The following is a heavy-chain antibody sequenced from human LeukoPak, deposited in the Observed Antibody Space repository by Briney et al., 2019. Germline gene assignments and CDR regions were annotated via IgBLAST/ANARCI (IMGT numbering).Heavy chain of an antibody. Sequence: PSETLSLTCTVSGGSISSSSYYWGWIRQPPGKGLEWIGSIYYSGSTYYNPSLKSRVTISVDTSKNQFSLKLRSVTAADTAVYYCAREGSSSPFDYWGQGTLVTVSS. D-gene: IGHD6-6*01. CDR1: GGSISSSSYY. CDR2: IYYSGST. V-gene: IGHV4-39*07. J-gene: IGHJ4*02. CDR3: AREGSSSPFDY.